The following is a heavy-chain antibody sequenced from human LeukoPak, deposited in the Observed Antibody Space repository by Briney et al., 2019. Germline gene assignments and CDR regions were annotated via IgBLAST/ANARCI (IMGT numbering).Heavy chain of an antibody. CDR3: ARQKYQLLVDY. V-gene: IGHV4-59*08. Sequence: PSETLSLTCTVSGGSISSYYWSWIRQPPGKGLEWIGYIYYSGSTNYNPSLKSRVTISVDTSKNQFSLKLSSVTAADTAVYYCARQKYQLLVDYWGQGTLVTVSS. J-gene: IGHJ4*02. CDR2: IYYSGST. D-gene: IGHD2-2*01. CDR1: GGSISSYY.